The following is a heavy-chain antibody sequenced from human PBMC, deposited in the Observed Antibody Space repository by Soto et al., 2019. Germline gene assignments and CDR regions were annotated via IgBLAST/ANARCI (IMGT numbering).Heavy chain of an antibody. V-gene: IGHV1-69*13. CDR2: IIPIFGTA. Sequence: ASLHVSCAPSGRAFRTYTINWVRQAPGQGLEWMGGIIPIFGTANYAQKFQGRVTITADESTSTAYMELRSLRSEDTAVYYCARGTGTTVDYWGQGTLVNVS. CDR1: GRAFRTYT. D-gene: IGHD1-7*01. J-gene: IGHJ4*02. CDR3: ARGTGTTVDY.